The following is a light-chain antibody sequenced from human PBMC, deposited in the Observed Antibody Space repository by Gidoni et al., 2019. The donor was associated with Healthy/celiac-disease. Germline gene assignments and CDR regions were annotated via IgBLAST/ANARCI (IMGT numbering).Light chain of an antibody. CDR3: CSYAGSSTPVV. J-gene: IGLJ2*01. CDR2: EIS. Sequence: QSALPQPASVSGSPGQSITSSCTGTGSDVGSYNLLSWSQPPPGNAPKLMIYEISNRPSGVSNRVSGSKSGSTASLSISGLQAEGKADYYCCSYAGSSTPVVFGGGTRLTVL. V-gene: IGLV2-23*02. CDR1: GSDVGSYNL.